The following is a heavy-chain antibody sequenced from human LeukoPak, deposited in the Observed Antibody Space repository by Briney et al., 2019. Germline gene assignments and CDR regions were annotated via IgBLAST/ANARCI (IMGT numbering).Heavy chain of an antibody. CDR1: GGTFSGYA. CDR3: ARDLLEVGATERNWFDP. CDR2: IIPIFGTA. Sequence: SVKVSCKASGGTFSGYAISWVRQAPGQGLEWMGGIIPIFGTANYAQKFQGRVTITADESTSAAYMELSSLRSEDTAVYYCARDLLEVGATERNWFDPWGQGTLVTVSS. J-gene: IGHJ5*02. D-gene: IGHD1-26*01. V-gene: IGHV1-69*01.